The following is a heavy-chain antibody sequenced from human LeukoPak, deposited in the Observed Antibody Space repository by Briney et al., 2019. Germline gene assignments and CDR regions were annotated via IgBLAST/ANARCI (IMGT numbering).Heavy chain of an antibody. Sequence: SETLSLTCTVSGSSISSYYWGWIRQPPGKGLEWIGYIYYSGTTNYNPSLKSRVTISVDTSKNQFSLKLSSVTAADTAVYYCARVSTVAAYYFDYWGQGTLVTVSS. V-gene: IGHV4-59*01. D-gene: IGHD6-19*01. J-gene: IGHJ4*02. CDR3: ARVSTVAAYYFDY. CDR1: GSSISSYY. CDR2: IYYSGTT.